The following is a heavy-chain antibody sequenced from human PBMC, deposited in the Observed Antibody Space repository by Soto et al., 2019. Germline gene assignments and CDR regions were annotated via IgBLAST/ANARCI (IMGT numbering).Heavy chain of an antibody. CDR2: IYPGDSDT. CDR1: GYSFTSYW. Sequence: GESLKISCKGSGYSFTSYWIGWVRQMPGKGLEWMGIIYPGDSDTRYSPSFQGQVTISADKSISTAYLQWSSLKASDTAMYYRARRGQSRDGYNYGDWFDPWGQGTLVTVSS. CDR3: ARRGQSRDGYNYGDWFDP. V-gene: IGHV5-51*01. J-gene: IGHJ5*02. D-gene: IGHD1-1*01.